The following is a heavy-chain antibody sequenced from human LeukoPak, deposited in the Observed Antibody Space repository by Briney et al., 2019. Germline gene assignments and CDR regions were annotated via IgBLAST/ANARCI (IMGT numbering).Heavy chain of an antibody. D-gene: IGHD6-6*01. CDR2: ISSSSSYI. CDR1: GFTFSSYS. J-gene: IGHJ4*02. Sequence: GGSLRLSCAASGFTFSSYSMNWVRQAPGKGLEWVSSISSSSSYIYYADSVKGRFTISRDNAKNSLYLQMNSLRAEDTAVYYCARDRGTTSSAGYYFDYWGQGTLVTVSS. V-gene: IGHV3-21*01. CDR3: ARDRGTTSSAGYYFDY.